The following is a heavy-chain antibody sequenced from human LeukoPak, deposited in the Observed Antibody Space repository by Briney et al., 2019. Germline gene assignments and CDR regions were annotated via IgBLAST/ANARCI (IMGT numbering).Heavy chain of an antibody. CDR3: ARGHDFWSGPWFDP. D-gene: IGHD3-3*01. Sequence: SETLSLTCTVSGGSISSYYWSWIRQPPGKGLEWIGYIYYSGSTNYNPSLKSRVTISVDTSKSQFSLKLSSVTAADTAVYYCARGHDFWSGPWFDPWGQGTLVTVSS. J-gene: IGHJ5*02. CDR2: IYYSGST. V-gene: IGHV4-59*01. CDR1: GGSISSYY.